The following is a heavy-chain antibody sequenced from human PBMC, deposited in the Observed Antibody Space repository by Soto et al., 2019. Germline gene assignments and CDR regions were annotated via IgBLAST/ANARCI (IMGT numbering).Heavy chain of an antibody. D-gene: IGHD6-13*01. V-gene: IGHV3-66*01. CDR3: ARDQYSSSCCRVY. J-gene: IGHJ4*02. CDR1: GFTVSSNY. Sequence: PGGSLRLSCAASGFTVSSNYMSWVRQAPGKGLEWVSVIYSGGSTYYADSVKGRFTISRDNSKNTLYLQMNSLRAEDTAVYYCARDQYSSSCCRVYWGQGTLVTVSS. CDR2: IYSGGST.